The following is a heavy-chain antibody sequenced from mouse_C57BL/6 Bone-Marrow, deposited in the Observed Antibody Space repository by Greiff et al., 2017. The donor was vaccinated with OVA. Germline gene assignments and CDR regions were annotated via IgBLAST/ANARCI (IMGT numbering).Heavy chain of an antibody. CDR1: GFNIKDYY. J-gene: IGHJ3*01. D-gene: IGHD4-1*01. CDR3: TSGTRAWFAY. V-gene: IGHV14-4*01. Sequence: EVQLQQSGAELVRPGASVKLSCTASGFNIKDYYMHWVKQRPEQGLEWIGWIDPENGDTEYASKFQGKATITADTSSNTAYLQLSSLTSEDTAVYYCTSGTRAWFAYWGQGTLVTVSA. CDR2: IDPENGDT.